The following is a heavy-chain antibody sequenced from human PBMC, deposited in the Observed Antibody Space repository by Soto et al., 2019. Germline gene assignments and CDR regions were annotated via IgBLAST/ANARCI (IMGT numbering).Heavy chain of an antibody. D-gene: IGHD3-10*01. CDR1: GFTFSNYA. CDR2: ISGSGAST. J-gene: IGHJ3*02. V-gene: IGHV3-23*01. Sequence: EVQLLESGGDLVQPGGSLRLSCAASGFTFSNYAMGWVRQAPGKGLEWVSTISGSGASTFYADSVKGRFTISRDNSKNKLYLQMNSLRAEDTAVFYGAKDRRYYGLGSYLGSFDIWGQGTMVTVSS. CDR3: AKDRRYYGLGSYLGSFDI.